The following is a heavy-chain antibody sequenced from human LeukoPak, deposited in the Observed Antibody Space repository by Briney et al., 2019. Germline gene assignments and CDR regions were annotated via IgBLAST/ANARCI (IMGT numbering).Heavy chain of an antibody. D-gene: IGHD3-22*01. Sequence: GGSLRLSCAASGFTFSTYGMNWVRQAPGKGLEWVAFIRYDESNKSYADSVKGRFTISRDNSKNTLYLQMNSLRAEDTAVYYCAKIGTDTGYYDSSGYYFDYWGQGTLVTVSS. CDR1: GFTFSTYG. J-gene: IGHJ4*02. CDR3: AKIGTDTGYYDSSGYYFDY. V-gene: IGHV3-30*02. CDR2: IRYDESNK.